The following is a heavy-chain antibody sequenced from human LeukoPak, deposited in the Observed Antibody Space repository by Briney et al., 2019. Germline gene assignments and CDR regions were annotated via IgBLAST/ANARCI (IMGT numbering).Heavy chain of an antibody. CDR3: ARDRGSSSWYGLPHFDY. D-gene: IGHD6-13*01. V-gene: IGHV4-39*07. CDR2: IYYSGST. J-gene: IGHJ4*02. Sequence: SETLSLTCTVSGGSISSSSYYWGWIRQPPGKGLEWIGSIYYSGSTYYNPSLKSRVTISVDTSKNQFSLKLSSVTAADTAVYYCARDRGSSSWYGLPHFDYWGQGTLVTVSS. CDR1: GGSISSSSYY.